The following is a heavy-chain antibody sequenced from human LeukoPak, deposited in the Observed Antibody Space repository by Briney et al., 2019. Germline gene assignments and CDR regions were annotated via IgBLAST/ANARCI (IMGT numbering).Heavy chain of an antibody. Sequence: GGSLRLSCAASGFTFSSYAMSWVRQAPGKGLEWVSAINVSGGGTYYADSVKGRFSISRDNSKNTLYLQMNSLRAEDTAVYYCAKEYYYDSSGHGYFDYWGQGTLVTVSS. D-gene: IGHD3-22*01. V-gene: IGHV3-23*01. CDR3: AKEYYYDSSGHGYFDY. J-gene: IGHJ4*02. CDR1: GFTFSSYA. CDR2: INVSGGGT.